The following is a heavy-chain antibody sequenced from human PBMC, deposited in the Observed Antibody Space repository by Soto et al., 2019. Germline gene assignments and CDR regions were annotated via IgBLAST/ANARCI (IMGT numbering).Heavy chain of an antibody. D-gene: IGHD6-19*01. CDR1: GYSFTNYG. CDR3: ARDRGVAPPVAGNTHYYYYLDV. Sequence: ASGKVSCKASGYSFTNYGITWVRQAPGQGFEWMGWISAYNGNTKYAQKLQGRVTMTTDASTSTAYLELRSLTSDDTAVYYCARDRGVAPPVAGNTHYYYYLDVWGQGTTVTVSS. J-gene: IGHJ6*03. CDR2: ISAYNGNT. V-gene: IGHV1-18*01.